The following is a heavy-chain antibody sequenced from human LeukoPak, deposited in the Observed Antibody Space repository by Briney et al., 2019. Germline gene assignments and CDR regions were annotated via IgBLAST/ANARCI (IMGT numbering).Heavy chain of an antibody. CDR3: ARGLPNRKRASGYYNWFDP. CDR1: GYTFTSYD. Sequence: ASVKVSCKASGYTFTSYDINWVRQATGQGLEWMGWMNPNSGNTGYAQKFQGRVTITRNTSISTAYMELSSLRSEDTAVYYCARGLPNRKRASGYYNWFDPWGQGTLVTVSS. J-gene: IGHJ5*02. V-gene: IGHV1-8*03. CDR2: MNPNSGNT. D-gene: IGHD3-3*01.